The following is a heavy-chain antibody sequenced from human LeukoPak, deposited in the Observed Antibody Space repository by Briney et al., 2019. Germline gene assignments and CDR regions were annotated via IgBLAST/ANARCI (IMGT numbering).Heavy chain of an antibody. CDR1: GYSFTSYW. Sequence: ESLKISCMGSGYSFTSYWIGWVRQMPGKGLEWMGVIYGADYTTIYSPPFHGQITISADKSISTAYLQWTSLKASDTAMYYCARRPAGTRTFDYWGQGALVTVSS. D-gene: IGHD1-7*01. V-gene: IGHV5-51*01. J-gene: IGHJ4*02. CDR3: ARRPAGTRTFDY. CDR2: IYGADYTT.